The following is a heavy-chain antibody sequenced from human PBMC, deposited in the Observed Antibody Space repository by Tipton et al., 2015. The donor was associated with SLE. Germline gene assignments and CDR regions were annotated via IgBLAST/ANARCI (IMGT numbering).Heavy chain of an antibody. Sequence: LRLSCTVSGGSISSSDYYWGWIRQPPGKGLEWIGSIYYSGNTNYNPSLESRVTISVDTSRNLFSLNLSSVTAADTAVYYCARGKRHYDVLTGYYSKPHYFDFWGQGTVVAVSS. V-gene: IGHV4-39*07. CDR3: ARGKRHYDVLTGYYSKPHYFDF. CDR1: GGSISSSDYY. D-gene: IGHD3-9*01. CDR2: IYYSGNT. J-gene: IGHJ4*02.